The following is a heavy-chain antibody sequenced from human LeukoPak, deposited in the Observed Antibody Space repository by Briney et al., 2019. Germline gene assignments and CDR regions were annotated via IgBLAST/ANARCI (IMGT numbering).Heavy chain of an antibody. CDR1: GYTFTGYY. CDR3: ARERKQWLVLDY. J-gene: IGHJ4*02. D-gene: IGHD6-19*01. CDR2: ITLNSGGT. V-gene: IGHV1-2*02. Sequence: ASVKVSCEASGYTFTGYYMHWVRQAPGKGLEWLAWITLNSGGTNYAQTLQGRVTMSRDTSISTAYMKLSRLKSDNTAVYYWARERKQWLVLDYRGQGTLVTVSS.